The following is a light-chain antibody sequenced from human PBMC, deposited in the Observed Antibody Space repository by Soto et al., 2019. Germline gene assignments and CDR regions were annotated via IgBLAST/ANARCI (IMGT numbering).Light chain of an antibody. J-gene: IGKJ2*01. V-gene: IGKV1-5*01. CDR1: QSVSSW. CDR2: DAS. CDR3: QLYNSYPTT. Sequence: IQMTQSPSTLSASVGDRVTITCRASQSVSSWLAWYQQKPGKAPKLLIYDASNLESGVPSTFGGSGSGTEFTLTISSLQPDDVATYFCQLYNSYPTTFGQGTKVDIK.